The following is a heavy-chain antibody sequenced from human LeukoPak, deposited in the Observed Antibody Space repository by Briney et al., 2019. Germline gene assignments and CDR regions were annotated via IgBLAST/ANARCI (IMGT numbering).Heavy chain of an antibody. J-gene: IGHJ1*01. D-gene: IGHD3-22*01. Sequence: SETPSLTCTVSGGPFDTYAWSWVRQPAGKGLEWIGRFYTNGITNYNPSLTSRVTVSGDTSKNQFYLRLSSVPAADTALYCAAAPARGYSPSPSFKHWGQGTQV. V-gene: IGHV4-4*07. CDR1: GGPFDTYA. CDR3: AAPARGYSPSPSFKH. CDR2: FYTNGIT.